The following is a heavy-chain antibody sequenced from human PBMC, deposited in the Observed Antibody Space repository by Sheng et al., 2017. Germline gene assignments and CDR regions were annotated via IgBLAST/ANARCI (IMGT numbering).Heavy chain of an antibody. Sequence: EVHLVESGGGLVQPGGSLRLSCAASGITFSGYLLNWVRQSPGKGLEWVANIEPDGSDKYYVDSVKGRFTISRDNARNSLYLEMNNLRVEDTAVYFCARDRWNDYWGQGNXGHRLL. V-gene: IGHV3-7*01. D-gene: IGHD1-1*01. CDR1: GITFSGYL. CDR2: IEPDGSDK. J-gene: IGHJ4*02. CDR3: ARDRWNDY.